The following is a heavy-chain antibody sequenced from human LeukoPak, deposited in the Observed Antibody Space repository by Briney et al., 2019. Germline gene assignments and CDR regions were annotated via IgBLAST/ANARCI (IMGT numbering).Heavy chain of an antibody. D-gene: IGHD2-15*01. CDR2: INAFNGDT. CDR3: ARACMRGGSCYDDDIDNWFDP. CDR1: GYTFTRYG. Sequence: ASVKLSCNASGYTFTRYGISWGRESPGQGLEWRGGINAFNGDTNNEQKHPGRVTITTDTSTSTAYKEPRSLRSDETAVYYCARACMRGGSCYDDDIDNWFDPWGQGTLVTVSS. V-gene: IGHV1-18*01. J-gene: IGHJ5*02.